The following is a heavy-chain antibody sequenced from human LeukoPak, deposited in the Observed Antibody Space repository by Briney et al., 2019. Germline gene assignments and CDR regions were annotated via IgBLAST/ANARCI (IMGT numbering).Heavy chain of an antibody. CDR1: GFTFSSYA. D-gene: IGHD3-9*01. Sequence: GGSLRLSCAASGFTFSSYAMSWVRQAPGKGLEWVSAISGSGGSTYYADSVKGRLTISRDNSKNTLYLQMNSLRAEDTAVYYCAKDSPIRLRYFDWLSDYWGQGTLVTVSS. V-gene: IGHV3-23*01. CDR3: AKDSPIRLRYFDWLSDY. J-gene: IGHJ4*02. CDR2: ISGSGGST.